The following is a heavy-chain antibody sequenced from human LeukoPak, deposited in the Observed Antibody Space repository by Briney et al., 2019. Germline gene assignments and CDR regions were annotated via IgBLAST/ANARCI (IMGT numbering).Heavy chain of an antibody. J-gene: IGHJ6*02. V-gene: IGHV3-33*01. CDR1: GFTFSSYG. CDR2: IWYDGSNK. Sequence: GGPLRLSCEASGFTFSSYGMHWVRKAPGKGLEWVAVIWYDGSNKYYADSVKGRFTISRDNSKNTLYLQMNSLRAEDTAVYYCARGQYVDPAMVTSYYGMDVWGQGTTVTVSS. CDR3: ARGQYVDPAMVTSYYGMDV. D-gene: IGHD5-18*01.